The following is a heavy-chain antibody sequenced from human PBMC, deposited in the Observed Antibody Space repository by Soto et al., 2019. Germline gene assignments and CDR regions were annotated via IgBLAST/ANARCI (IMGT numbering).Heavy chain of an antibody. CDR1: GFTFSSYA. J-gene: IGHJ3*02. CDR2: ISGSGGST. CDR3: AKDPYDYGDYVYAFDI. Sequence: GGSLRLSCAASGFTFSSYAMSWVRQAPGKGLEWVSAISGSGGSTYYADSVKGRFTISRDNSKNTLYLQMNSLRAEDTAVYYYAKDPYDYGDYVYAFDIWGQGTMVTVSS. D-gene: IGHD4-17*01. V-gene: IGHV3-23*01.